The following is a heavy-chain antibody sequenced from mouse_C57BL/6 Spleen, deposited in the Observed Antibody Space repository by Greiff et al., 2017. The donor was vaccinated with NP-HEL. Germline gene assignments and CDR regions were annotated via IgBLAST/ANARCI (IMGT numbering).Heavy chain of an antibody. J-gene: IGHJ4*01. CDR3: ARNYGNGLAMDY. V-gene: IGHV1-42*01. CDR2: INPSTGGT. D-gene: IGHD2-1*01. Sequence: EVQLQQSGPELVKPGASVKISCKASGYSFTGYYMNWVKQSPEKSLEWIGEINPSTGGTTYNQKFKAKATLTVDKSSSTAYMQLKSLTSEDSAVYYCARNYGNGLAMDYWGQGTSVTVSS. CDR1: GYSFTGYY.